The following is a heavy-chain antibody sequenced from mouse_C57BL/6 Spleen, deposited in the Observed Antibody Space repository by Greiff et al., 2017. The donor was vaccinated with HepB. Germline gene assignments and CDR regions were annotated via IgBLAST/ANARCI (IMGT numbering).Heavy chain of an antibody. CDR3: ARCSSGYPLDY. Sequence: VKLMESGAELARPGASVKLSCKASGYTFTSYGISWVKQRTGQGLEWIGEIYPRSGNTYYNEKFKGKATLTADKSSSTAYMELRSLTSEDSAVYFCARCSSGYPLDYWGQGTTLTVSS. CDR2: IYPRSGNT. D-gene: IGHD3-2*02. CDR1: GYTFTSYG. J-gene: IGHJ2*01. V-gene: IGHV1-81*01.